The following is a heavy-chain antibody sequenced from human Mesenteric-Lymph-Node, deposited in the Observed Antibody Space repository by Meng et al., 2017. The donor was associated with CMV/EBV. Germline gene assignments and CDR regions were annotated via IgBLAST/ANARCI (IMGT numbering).Heavy chain of an antibody. CDR3: AREGAAHGRYFDY. CDR1: GVPFNGYA. CDR2: ISYDGTIQ. V-gene: IGHV3-30*04. Sequence: LSLTCAVSGVPFNGYAMHWVRLAPGKGLEWVALISYDGTIQYYADSVKGRFTISRDNSKNTLYLQMNSLRAEDTAVYYCAREGAAHGRYFDYWGQGTLVTVSS. D-gene: IGHD2-15*01. J-gene: IGHJ4*02.